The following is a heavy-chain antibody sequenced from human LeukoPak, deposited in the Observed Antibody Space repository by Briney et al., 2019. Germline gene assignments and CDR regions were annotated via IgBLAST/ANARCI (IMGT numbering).Heavy chain of an antibody. CDR1: GFTFSSYA. J-gene: IGHJ4*02. CDR2: ISGSGGST. Sequence: SGGSLRLSCAASGFTFSSYAMSWFRQAPGKGLEWVSAISGSGGSTYYADSVKGRFTISRDNSKNTLYLQMNSLRAEDTAVYYCAKIYGDSTPSFDYWGQGTLVTVSS. D-gene: IGHD4-17*01. CDR3: AKIYGDSTPSFDY. V-gene: IGHV3-23*01.